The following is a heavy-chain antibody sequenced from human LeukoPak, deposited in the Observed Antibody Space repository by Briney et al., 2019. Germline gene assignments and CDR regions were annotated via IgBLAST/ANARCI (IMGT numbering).Heavy chain of an antibody. CDR1: GFAFSSYG. V-gene: IGHV3-30*18. CDR2: ISYDGSNK. Sequence: PGRSLRLSCAASGFAFSSYGMHWVRQAPGKGLEWVAVISYDGSNKYYADSVKGRFTISRDNSKNTLYLQMNSLRAEDTAVYYCAKDWTDSFQSFDYWGQGTLVTVSS. D-gene: IGHD3/OR15-3a*01. CDR3: AKDWTDSFQSFDY. J-gene: IGHJ4*02.